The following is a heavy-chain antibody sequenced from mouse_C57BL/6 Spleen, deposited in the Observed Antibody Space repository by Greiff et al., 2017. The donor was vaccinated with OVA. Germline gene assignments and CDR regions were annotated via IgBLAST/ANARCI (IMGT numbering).Heavy chain of an antibody. CDR1: GYTFTSYW. CDR3: AMVTTSGAWFAY. J-gene: IGHJ3*01. Sequence: QVQLQQPGAELVKPGASVKLSCKASGYTFTSYWMHWVKQRPGQGLEWIGMIHPNSGSTNYNEKFKSKATLTVDKSSSTAYMQLSSLTSEDSAVYFCAMVTTSGAWFAYWGQGTLVTVSA. V-gene: IGHV1-64*01. D-gene: IGHD2-2*01. CDR2: IHPNSGST.